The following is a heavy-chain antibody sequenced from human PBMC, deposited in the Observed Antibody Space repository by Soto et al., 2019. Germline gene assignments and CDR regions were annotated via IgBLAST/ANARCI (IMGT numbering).Heavy chain of an antibody. CDR3: ARDIYYDDAFDL. J-gene: IGHJ3*01. CDR2: IWYDGSNK. CDR1: GFTFSSYG. D-gene: IGHD3-22*01. Sequence: QVQLVESGGGVVQPGRSLRLSCAASGFTFSSYGMHWVRQAPGKGLEWVAVIWYDGSNKYYADSVKGRFTISKDNSKNPLYLQMNSLRAEDTAVYCGARDIYYDDAFDLWGQGTMVPVSS. V-gene: IGHV3-33*01.